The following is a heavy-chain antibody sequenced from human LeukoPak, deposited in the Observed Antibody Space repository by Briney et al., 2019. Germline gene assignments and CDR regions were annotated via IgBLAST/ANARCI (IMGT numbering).Heavy chain of an antibody. V-gene: IGHV4-4*02. CDR1: GGSISSSNW. CDR3: ARDSFLDSSGYSRAFDI. J-gene: IGHJ3*02. D-gene: IGHD3-22*01. Sequence: KASGTLSLTCAVSGGSISSSNWWSWVRQPPGKGLEWIGEIYHSGSTNYYPSLKSRVTISVDKSKNQFSLKLSSVTAADTAVYYCARDSFLDSSGYSRAFDIWGQGTMVTVSS. CDR2: IYHSGST.